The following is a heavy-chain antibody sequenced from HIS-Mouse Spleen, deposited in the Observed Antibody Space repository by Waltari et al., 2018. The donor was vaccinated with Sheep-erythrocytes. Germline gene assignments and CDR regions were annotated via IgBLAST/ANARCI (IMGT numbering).Heavy chain of an antibody. Sequence: QVQLQESGPGLVKPSETLSLTCTVSGYSISSGYYWGWIRQPPGKGLGWIGSIYHSGSTYYNPSLSSRVTRSVDTSKNQFSLKLSSVTAADTAVYYCARELGYDILTGYYSDAFDIWGQGTMVTVSS. CDR3: ARELGYDILTGYYSDAFDI. V-gene: IGHV4-38-2*02. CDR1: GYSISSGYY. CDR2: IYHSGST. J-gene: IGHJ3*02. D-gene: IGHD3-9*01.